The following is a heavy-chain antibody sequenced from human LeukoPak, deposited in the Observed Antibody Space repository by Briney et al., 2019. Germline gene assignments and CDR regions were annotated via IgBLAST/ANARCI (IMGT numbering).Heavy chain of an antibody. V-gene: IGHV3-23*01. D-gene: IGHD1-26*01. CDR3: AKDRVGTTRALDY. CDR1: GFTFTTYA. CDR2: IRGSGVST. Sequence: PGRSLRLSCAASGFTFTTYAMSWVRQAPGKGLEWVSAIRGSGVSTYYADSVKGRFTISRDNSKNTLYLQMSSLRAEDTAVYYCAKDRVGTTRALDYWGQGTLVTVSS. J-gene: IGHJ4*02.